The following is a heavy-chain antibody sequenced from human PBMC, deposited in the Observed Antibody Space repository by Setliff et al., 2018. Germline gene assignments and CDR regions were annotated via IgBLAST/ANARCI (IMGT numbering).Heavy chain of an antibody. Sequence: PGESLKISCKGSGYSFTSYWIGWVRQMPGKGLEWMGIIYPGDSDTRYSPSFQGQVTISAAKSISTAYLQWSSLKASDTAMYYCTRDIVVFTDIDYYYSGMDVWGQGTTVTVSS. CDR2: IYPGDSDT. V-gene: IGHV5-51*01. J-gene: IGHJ6*02. CDR3: TRDIVVFTDIDYYYSGMDV. CDR1: GYSFTSYW. D-gene: IGHD2-21*01.